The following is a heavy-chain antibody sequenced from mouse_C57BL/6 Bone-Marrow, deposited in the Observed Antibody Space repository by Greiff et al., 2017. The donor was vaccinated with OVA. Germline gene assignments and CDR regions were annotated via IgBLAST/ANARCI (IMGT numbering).Heavy chain of an antibody. V-gene: IGHV1-63*01. D-gene: IGHD2-5*01. CDR1: GYTFTNYW. J-gene: IGHJ2*01. CDR2: IYPGGGYT. Sequence: QVQLKQSGAELVRPGTSVKMSCKASGYTFTNYWIGWAKQRPGHGLEWIGDIYPGGGYTNYNEKFKGKATLTADKSSSTAYMQFSSLTSEDSAIYYCARYSNYGFDYWGQGTTLTVSS. CDR3: ARYSNYGFDY.